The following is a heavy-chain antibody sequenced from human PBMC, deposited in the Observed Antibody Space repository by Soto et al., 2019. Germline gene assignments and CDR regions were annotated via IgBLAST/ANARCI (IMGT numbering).Heavy chain of an antibody. D-gene: IGHD2-2*01. J-gene: IGHJ5*02. CDR2: INHGGST. Sequence: SETLSLTCTVSGGSISSYYWSWIRQPPGKGLEWIGEINHGGSTNYNPSLKSRVTISVDTSKNQFSLKLSSVTAADTAVYYCAREGSIVVVPAAPVFDPWGQGTLVTVSS. CDR1: GGSISSYY. CDR3: AREGSIVVVPAAPVFDP. V-gene: IGHV4-34*01.